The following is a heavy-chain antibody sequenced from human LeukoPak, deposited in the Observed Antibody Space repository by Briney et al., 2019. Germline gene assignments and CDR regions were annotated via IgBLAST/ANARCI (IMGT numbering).Heavy chain of an antibody. CDR2: ISAYNGNT. V-gene: IGHV1-18*01. Sequence: ASVKVSCEASGYTFTSYGISWVRQAPGQGLEWMGWISAYNGNTNSAQKLQGRVTMTTDTSTSTAYMELRSLRSDDTAVYYCARGRKDYGDYYFDSWGQGTLITVSS. D-gene: IGHD4-17*01. J-gene: IGHJ4*02. CDR1: GYTFTSYG. CDR3: ARGRKDYGDYYFDS.